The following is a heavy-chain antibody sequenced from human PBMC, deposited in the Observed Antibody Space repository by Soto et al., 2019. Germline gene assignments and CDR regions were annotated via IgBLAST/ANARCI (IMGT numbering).Heavy chain of an antibody. CDR3: TTNYYDISGYDTGSAP. CDR2: IRSKAYGGTT. Sequence: PGGSLRLSWAASGFTFSSYAMSWFRQAPGKGLEWVGFIRSKAYGGTTEYAASVKGRFTISRDDSKSIAYLQMNSLKTEDTAVYYFTTNYYDISGYDTGSAPWGQGTLVTVSS. J-gene: IGHJ5*02. CDR1: GFTFSSYA. V-gene: IGHV3-49*03. D-gene: IGHD3-22*01.